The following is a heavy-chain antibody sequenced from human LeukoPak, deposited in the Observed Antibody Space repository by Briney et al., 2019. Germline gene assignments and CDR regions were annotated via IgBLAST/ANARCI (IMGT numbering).Heavy chain of an antibody. CDR2: IYSSGTT. V-gene: IGHV4-59*12. D-gene: IGHD6-13*01. Sequence: SETLSLTCTVSGGSISSYYWSWIRQPPGKGLEWIGYIYSSGTTKYNSSFKRRVTISVDTPKNQISLKLTSVTAADTAVYYCARDSSIWYRGAFDYWGQGTLVTVSS. J-gene: IGHJ4*02. CDR3: ARDSSIWYRGAFDY. CDR1: GGSISSYY.